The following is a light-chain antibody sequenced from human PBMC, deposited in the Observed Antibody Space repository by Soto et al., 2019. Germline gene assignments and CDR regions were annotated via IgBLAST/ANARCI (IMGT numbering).Light chain of an antibody. CDR3: QQRSNWPWT. Sequence: EIVLTQSPATLSLSPGERATLSCRASQSVTNYLAWYQQKPGQAPSLLIYDTSYSATGIPARFSGSGPGTDFTLTISSLEPEDFAVYYCQQRSNWPWTFGQGNKVDIK. V-gene: IGKV3D-11*02. CDR1: QSVTNY. J-gene: IGKJ1*01. CDR2: DTS.